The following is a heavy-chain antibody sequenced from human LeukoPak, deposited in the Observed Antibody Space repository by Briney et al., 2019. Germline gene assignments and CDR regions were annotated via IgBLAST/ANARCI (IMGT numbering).Heavy chain of an antibody. CDR3: AKGLLWELPPTLDY. V-gene: IGHV3-23*01. Sequence: GGSLRLSCAASGFTLSSYWMHWVRQAPGKGLEWVSAISGSGGSTYYADSVKGRFTISRDNSKNTLYLQMNSLRAEDTAVYYCAKGLLWELPPTLDYWGQGTPVTVSS. J-gene: IGHJ4*02. CDR2: ISGSGGST. CDR1: GFTLSSYW. D-gene: IGHD1-26*01.